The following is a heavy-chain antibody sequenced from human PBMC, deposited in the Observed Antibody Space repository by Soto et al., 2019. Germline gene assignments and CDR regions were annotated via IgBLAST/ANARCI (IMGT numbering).Heavy chain of an antibody. CDR2: ISGSGGST. Sequence: GGSLRLSCAASGFTFSSYAMSWVRQTPGKGLEWVSAISGSGGSTYYADSVKGRFTISRDNSKNTLYLQMNSLRAEDTAVYYCAKDGLGGWELLSPPQYWGQGTLVTVSS. CDR1: GFTFSSYA. CDR3: AKDGLGGWELLSPPQY. J-gene: IGHJ4*02. D-gene: IGHD1-26*01. V-gene: IGHV3-23*01.